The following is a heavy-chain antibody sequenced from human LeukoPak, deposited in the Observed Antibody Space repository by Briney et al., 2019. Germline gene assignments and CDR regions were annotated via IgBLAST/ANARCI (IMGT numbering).Heavy chain of an antibody. J-gene: IGHJ4*02. Sequence: GGSLRLSCAAPGYTLSSYSMSWVRQAPGKGLEWVSYISSSSSAMYYADSMKGRFTISRDNAKNSLYLQMNNLRDEDTAVYYCARGSGNSFDYWGQGALVTVSS. CDR3: ARGSGNSFDY. V-gene: IGHV3-48*02. CDR2: ISSSSSAM. D-gene: IGHD3-10*01. CDR1: GYTLSSYS.